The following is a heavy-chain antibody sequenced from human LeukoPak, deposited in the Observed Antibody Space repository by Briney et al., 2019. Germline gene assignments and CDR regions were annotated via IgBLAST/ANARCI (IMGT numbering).Heavy chain of an antibody. CDR1: GFTFSSYA. CDR2: ISGSGGST. Sequence: PGGSLRLSCAASGFTFSSYAMSWVRQAPGKGLEWVSAISGSGGSTYYADSVKGRFTISRDNSKNTLYLQMNSLRAEDTAVYYCAKAGSYYDSSGDFDYWGQGTLVTVSS. J-gene: IGHJ4*02. V-gene: IGHV3-23*01. CDR3: AKAGSYYDSSGDFDY. D-gene: IGHD3-22*01.